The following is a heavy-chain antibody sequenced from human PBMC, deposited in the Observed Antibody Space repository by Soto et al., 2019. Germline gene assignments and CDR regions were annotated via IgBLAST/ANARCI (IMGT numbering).Heavy chain of an antibody. Sequence: PGGSLRLSCAASGFTFSSYGMHWVRQAPGKGLEWVAVISYDGSNKYYADSVKGRFTISRENSKNTLYLQMNSLRAEDTAVYYCAKDPGYSSGWPFDYWGQGTLVTVSS. D-gene: IGHD6-19*01. J-gene: IGHJ4*02. CDR1: GFTFSSYG. CDR3: AKDPGYSSGWPFDY. V-gene: IGHV3-30*18. CDR2: ISYDGSNK.